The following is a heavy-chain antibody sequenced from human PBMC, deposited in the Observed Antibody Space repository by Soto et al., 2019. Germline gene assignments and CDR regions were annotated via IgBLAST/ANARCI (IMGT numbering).Heavy chain of an antibody. CDR2: IIPILGIA. CDR3: AIFTTTTVVSPYRLDY. CDR1: GGTFSSYA. D-gene: IGHD4-17*01. J-gene: IGHJ4*02. Sequence: GASVKVSCKASGGTFSSYASSWVRQAPGQGLEWMGRIIPILGIANYAQKFQGRVTITADKSTSTAYMELSSLRSEDTAVYYCAIFTTTTVVSPYRLDYWGQGTLVTVSS. V-gene: IGHV1-69*04.